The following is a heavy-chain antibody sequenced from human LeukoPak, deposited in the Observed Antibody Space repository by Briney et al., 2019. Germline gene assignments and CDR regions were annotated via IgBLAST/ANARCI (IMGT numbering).Heavy chain of an antibody. CDR1: GYTFTSYD. J-gene: IGHJ4*02. CDR3: ASLGSGSSPIIDFDY. Sequence: ASVKVSCKASGYTFTSYDINWVRQAPGQGLEWMGIIDPSDGGTTYAQKFQGRVTMTRDTSTSTVYMELSSLTSEDTAVYYCASLGSGSSPIIDFDYWGQGTLVTVSS. CDR2: IDPSDGGT. V-gene: IGHV1-46*01. D-gene: IGHD3-10*01.